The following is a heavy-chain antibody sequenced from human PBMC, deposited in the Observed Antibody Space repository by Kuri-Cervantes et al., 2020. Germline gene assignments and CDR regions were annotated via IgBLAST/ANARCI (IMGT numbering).Heavy chain of an antibody. CDR3: AKDRRVRGVHPLHYYYYMDV. CDR2: IWYDGSNK. Sequence: GESLKISCAASGFTFSSYGMHWVRQAPGKGLEWVAVIWYDGSNKYYADSVKGRFTISRDNSKNKLYLQMNSLRAEDTAVYYCAKDRRVRGVHPLHYYYYMDVWGKGTTVTVSS. J-gene: IGHJ6*03. CDR1: GFTFSSYG. D-gene: IGHD3-10*01. V-gene: IGHV3-30*02.